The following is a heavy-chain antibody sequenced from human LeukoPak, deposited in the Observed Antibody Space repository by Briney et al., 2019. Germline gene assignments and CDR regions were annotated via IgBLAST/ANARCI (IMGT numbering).Heavy chain of an antibody. D-gene: IGHD5-18*01. V-gene: IGHV3-48*01. CDR3: AREEYSYGLYYFDY. Sequence: GGSLRLSCAASGFTFSSYEMNWVRQAPGKGLEWVSYISSSSSTIYYADSVKGRFTISRDNAKNSLYLQMNSLRAEDTAVYYCAREEYSYGLYYFDYWGQGTLVTVSS. J-gene: IGHJ4*02. CDR2: ISSSSSTI. CDR1: GFTFSSYE.